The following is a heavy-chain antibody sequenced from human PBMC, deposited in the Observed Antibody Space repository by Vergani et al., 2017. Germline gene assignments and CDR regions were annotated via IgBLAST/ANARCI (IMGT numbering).Heavy chain of an antibody. CDR3: GRQGGGRGCSGYDCPIDY. CDR1: GGSLSSSSYY. CDR2: IYYSGST. J-gene: IGHJ4*02. V-gene: IGHV4-39*01. Sequence: QLQLQESGPGLVKPSETLSLTCTVPGGSLSSSSYYWGWIRQPPGKGLGWIGIIYYSGSTYYNPSHKSRVTISVDTSKNQFSLKLCTGTAADTAVYYCGRQGGGRGCSGYDCPIDYWGQGTLVTVSS. D-gene: IGHD5-12*01.